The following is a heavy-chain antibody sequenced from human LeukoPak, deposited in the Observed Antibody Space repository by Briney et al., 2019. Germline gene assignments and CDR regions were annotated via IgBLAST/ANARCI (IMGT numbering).Heavy chain of an antibody. CDR3: AKQRSGIAVAFDY. CDR2: FSGSGGGT. V-gene: IGHV3-23*01. CDR1: GFSFSTYA. Sequence: GGSLRLSCAASGFSFSTYAMSWVRQAPGKGLKWVSSFSGSGGGTYYADSVKGRFTISRDNSKNTLYLQMNSLRAEDTAVYYCAKQRSGIAVAFDYWGQGTLVTVSS. J-gene: IGHJ4*02. D-gene: IGHD6-19*01.